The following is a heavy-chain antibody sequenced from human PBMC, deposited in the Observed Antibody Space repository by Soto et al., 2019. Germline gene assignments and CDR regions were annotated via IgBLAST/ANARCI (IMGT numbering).Heavy chain of an antibody. J-gene: IGHJ4*02. Sequence: GGSLRLSCAASGFTFSSCAMGWVRQAPGKGLEWVSDIIDSGASTYYADSVKGRCTISRDNSKNTLYLQLTNLRPEDTAIYYCARDQDTYGQAVFDSWGQGTLVTVSS. V-gene: IGHV3-23*01. D-gene: IGHD2-15*01. CDR1: GFTFSSCA. CDR2: IIDSGAST. CDR3: ARDQDTYGQAVFDS.